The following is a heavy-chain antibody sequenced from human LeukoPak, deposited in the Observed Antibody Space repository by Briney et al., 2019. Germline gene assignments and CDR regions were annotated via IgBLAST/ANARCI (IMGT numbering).Heavy chain of an antibody. CDR1: GYSISSGYY. CDR3: ARWDSGEWFHDAFDI. CDR2: IYHSGST. J-gene: IGHJ3*02. Sequence: PSETLSLTCGVSGYSISSGYYWGRIRQPPGKGLEWFGSIYHSGSTYYNPSLKSRVTISVDTSKNHFSLKLRSVTAADTALYYCARWDSGEWFHDAFDIWGQGTGVTVSS. D-gene: IGHD3-3*01. V-gene: IGHV4-38-2*01.